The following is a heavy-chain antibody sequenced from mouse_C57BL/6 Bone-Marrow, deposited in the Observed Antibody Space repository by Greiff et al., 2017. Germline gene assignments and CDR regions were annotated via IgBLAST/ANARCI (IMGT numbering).Heavy chain of an antibody. V-gene: IGHV5-4*01. CDR3: ARDRDYDYDAWFAY. D-gene: IGHD2-4*01. Sequence: EVQLVESGGGLVKPGGSLKLSCAASGFTFSSYAMSWVRQTPEKRLEWVATISDGGSYTYYPDNVKGRFTISRDNAKNNLYLQMSHLKSEDTAMYYCARDRDYDYDAWFAYWGQGTLVTVSA. J-gene: IGHJ3*01. CDR1: GFTFSSYA. CDR2: ISDGGSYT.